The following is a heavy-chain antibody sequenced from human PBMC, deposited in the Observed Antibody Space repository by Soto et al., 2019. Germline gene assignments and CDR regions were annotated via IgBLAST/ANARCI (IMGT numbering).Heavy chain of an antibody. CDR2: MNPNRGNT. D-gene: IGHD6-25*01. CDR3: ARAANRPNYYYYYYMDV. J-gene: IGHJ6*03. Sequence: ASVKVSCKASGYTFTSYDINWVRQATGQGLERKGRMNPNRGNTGYAQKNQGRVTMTRNTSISTAYMELNSMRSEDTSVYYCARAANRPNYYYYYYMDVWGKGTTVTVSS. CDR1: GYTFTSYD. V-gene: IGHV1-8*01.